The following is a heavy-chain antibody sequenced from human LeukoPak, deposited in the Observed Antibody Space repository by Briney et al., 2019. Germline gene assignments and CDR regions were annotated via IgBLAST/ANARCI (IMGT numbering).Heavy chain of an antibody. CDR1: GGSISSYY. V-gene: IGHV4-59*01. J-gene: IGHJ5*02. Sequence: SETLSLTCTVSGGSISSYYWSWIRQPPGKGLEYIGYIYYSGSTNYNPSLKSRVTISVDTSKNQFSLTLSSVTAADTAVYYCARVSSGYKNWFDPWGQGTLVTVSS. CDR2: IYYSGST. D-gene: IGHD3-22*01. CDR3: ARVSSGYKNWFDP.